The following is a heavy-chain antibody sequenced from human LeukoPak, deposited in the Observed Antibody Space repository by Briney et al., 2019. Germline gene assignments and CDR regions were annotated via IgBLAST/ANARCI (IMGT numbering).Heavy chain of an antibody. D-gene: IGHD2-2*01. CDR3: ATPYCSSISCLDVFNM. J-gene: IGHJ3*02. Sequence: SETLSLTCSVSGVSVSDGRYYWTRIRQHPGKGLEWIGYKYYSGSAKYNPSLMSRLTISIDTSKNQFSLHLSSVTAADTATYYCATPYCSSISCLDVFNMWGQGTRVTVSS. CDR1: GVSVSDGRYY. V-gene: IGHV4-31*03. CDR2: KYYSGSA.